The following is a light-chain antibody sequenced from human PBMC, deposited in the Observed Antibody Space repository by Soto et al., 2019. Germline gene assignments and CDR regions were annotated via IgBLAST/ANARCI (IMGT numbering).Light chain of an antibody. J-gene: IGKJ1*01. V-gene: IGKV3-15*01. CDR2: GAS. Sequence: EILMTQSPATLSVSPGERATLSCRASQSVRSNLAWYQQRPGQAPRLLIYGASTRATDIPARFSGSGSGTEFTLTISSLQSEDFAVYYCQQYNNWRTFGQGTKVDIK. CDR1: QSVRSN. CDR3: QQYNNWRT.